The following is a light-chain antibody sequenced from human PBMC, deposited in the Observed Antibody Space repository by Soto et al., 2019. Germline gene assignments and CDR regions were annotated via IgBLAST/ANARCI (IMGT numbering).Light chain of an antibody. V-gene: IGKV4-1*01. Sequence: DIVMTQSPDSLAVSLGERATINCKSSQSVFYSSDNKNYLAWYQQRPGQPPKLLIYWASTRASGVPDRFSGSGSGTDFTLTITSLQAEDVAVYYCQQYESTPPTFGQGTKLEIK. J-gene: IGKJ2*01. CDR1: QSVFYSSDNKNY. CDR3: QQYESTPPT. CDR2: WAS.